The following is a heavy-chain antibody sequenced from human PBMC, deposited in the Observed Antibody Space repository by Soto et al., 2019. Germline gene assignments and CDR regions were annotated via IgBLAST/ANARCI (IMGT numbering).Heavy chain of an antibody. D-gene: IGHD2-15*01. CDR2: IIPICGTA. CDR3: ARAVGIGVVVVAATTYYYYYGMDV. J-gene: IGHJ6*02. Sequence: QVQLVQSGAEVKKTGSSVKVSCKASGGTFSSYAISWVRQAPGQGLEWMGGIIPICGTANYAQKFQGRVTITADESTSAAYMELSSLRSEDTAVYYCARAVGIGVVVVAATTYYYYYGMDVWGQGTTVTYSS. V-gene: IGHV1-69*01. CDR1: GGTFSSYA.